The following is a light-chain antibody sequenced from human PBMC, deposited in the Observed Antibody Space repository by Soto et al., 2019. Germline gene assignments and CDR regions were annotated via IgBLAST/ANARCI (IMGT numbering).Light chain of an antibody. V-gene: IGKV3-20*01. CDR2: GAS. Sequence: EIGLTQSPGTLSLSTGERATLSCRASQSVSSSYLAWYQQKPGQAPRLLIYGASSRATGIPDRFSGSGSGTDFTLTISRLEPEDFAVYYCQQYGSSRLTFGGGTKVDIK. J-gene: IGKJ4*01. CDR1: QSVSSSY. CDR3: QQYGSSRLT.